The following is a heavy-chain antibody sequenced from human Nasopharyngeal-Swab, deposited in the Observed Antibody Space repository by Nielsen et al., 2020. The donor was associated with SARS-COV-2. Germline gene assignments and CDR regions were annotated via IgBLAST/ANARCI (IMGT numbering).Heavy chain of an antibody. CDR1: GFTFSSYG. V-gene: IGHV3-33*01. J-gene: IGHJ2*01. CDR2: IWYDGSNE. Sequence: GGSLRLSCAASGFTFSSYGMHWVRQAPGKGLEWVAVIWYDGSNEYYADSVKGRFTISRDNSKNKLYLQMNSLRAEDTAVYYSARDGGSSGWYGPYWYFDLWGRGTLVTVSS. CDR3: ARDGGSSGWYGPYWYFDL. D-gene: IGHD6-19*01.